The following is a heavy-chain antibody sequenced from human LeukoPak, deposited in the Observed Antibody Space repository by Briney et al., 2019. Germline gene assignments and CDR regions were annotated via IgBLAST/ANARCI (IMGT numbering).Heavy chain of an antibody. CDR2: ISGSAGNT. J-gene: IGHJ4*02. CDR1: GFTFSTYS. Sequence: GGSLRLSCAASGFTFSTYSMGWVRQAPGKGLEWVSTISGSAGNTYFADSVKGRFTISRDSSKNTLSLQMNSLRAEDTAVYYCAKGHSSGWFYFDYWGQGTLVTVSS. CDR3: AKGHSSGWFYFDY. V-gene: IGHV3-23*01. D-gene: IGHD6-19*01.